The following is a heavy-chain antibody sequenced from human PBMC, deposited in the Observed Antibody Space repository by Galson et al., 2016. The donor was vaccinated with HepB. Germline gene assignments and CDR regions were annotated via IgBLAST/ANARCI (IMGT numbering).Heavy chain of an antibody. J-gene: IGHJ4*02. V-gene: IGHV3-23*01. CDR2: IHLGGNDI. CDR3: TKHEVRTHDY. Sequence: SLRLSCAASGFSFSSYAMSWVRQAPGKGLEWVSAIHLGGNDIYYADSVKGRFTISRDDYNSMLYLQMNSLRAEDTAVYYCTKHEVRTHDYWGQGTLVTVSS. D-gene: IGHD3-22*01. CDR1: GFSFSSYA.